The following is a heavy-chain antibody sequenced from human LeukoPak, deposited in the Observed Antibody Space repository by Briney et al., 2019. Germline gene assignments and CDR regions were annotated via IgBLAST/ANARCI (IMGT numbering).Heavy chain of an antibody. CDR3: ARGIPDYYDSSGYYGYDY. CDR2: INHSGST. J-gene: IGHJ4*02. Sequence: SETLSLTCAVYGGSFSGYYWSWIRQPPGKGLEWIGEINHSGSTNYNPSLKSRVTISADTSKNQFSLKLSSVTAADTAVYYCARGIPDYYDSSGYYGYDYWGQGTLVTVSS. V-gene: IGHV4-34*01. D-gene: IGHD3-22*01. CDR1: GGSFSGYY.